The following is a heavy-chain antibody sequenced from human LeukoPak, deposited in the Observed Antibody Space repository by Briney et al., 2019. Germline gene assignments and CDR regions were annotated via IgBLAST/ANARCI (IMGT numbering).Heavy chain of an antibody. D-gene: IGHD4-23*01. CDR3: ARRYGGNSGFSLDY. J-gene: IGHJ4*02. CDR1: GGTFSSYA. Sequence: GASVKVSCKDSGGTFSSYAISWVRQAPGQGLEWMGGIIPIFGTANYAQKFQGRVTITADESTSTAYMELSSLRSEDTAVYYCARRYGGNSGFSLDYWGQGTLVTVSS. CDR2: IIPIFGTA. V-gene: IGHV1-69*13.